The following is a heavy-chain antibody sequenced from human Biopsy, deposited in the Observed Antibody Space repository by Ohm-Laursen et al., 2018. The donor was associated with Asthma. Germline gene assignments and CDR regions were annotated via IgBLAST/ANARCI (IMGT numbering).Heavy chain of an antibody. V-gene: IGHV4-31*03. Sequence: TLSLTCTVSGDSITSGGWCWNWIRQHPGKGLEWIGYIHHSGTSYFNPSLKSRVSFSRDTSKNQFSLRLSSVTAADTAVYYCARGVDRVTGLLDHFDSWGQGTLVTVSS. CDR2: IHHSGTS. CDR1: GDSITSGGWC. CDR3: ARGVDRVTGLLDHFDS. J-gene: IGHJ4*02. D-gene: IGHD2-21*02.